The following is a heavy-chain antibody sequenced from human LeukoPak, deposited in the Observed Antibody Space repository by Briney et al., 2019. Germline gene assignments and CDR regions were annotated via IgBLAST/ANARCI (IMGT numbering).Heavy chain of an antibody. J-gene: IGHJ3*02. CDR3: AKVKSSSSWYADAFDI. D-gene: IGHD6-13*01. Sequence: PGGSLRLSCAASGFTFSSYGMHWVRQAPGKGLEWVAFIRYDGSNKYYADSVKGRFTISRDNSKNTLYLQMNSLRAEDTAVYYCAKVKSSSSWYADAFDIWGQGTMVTVSS. CDR2: IRYDGSNK. CDR1: GFTFSSYG. V-gene: IGHV3-30*02.